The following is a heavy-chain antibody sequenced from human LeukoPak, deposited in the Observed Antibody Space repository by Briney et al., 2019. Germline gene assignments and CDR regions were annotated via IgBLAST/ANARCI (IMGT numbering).Heavy chain of an antibody. CDR3: ARDSEHSSSFAFDI. D-gene: IGHD6-13*01. CDR1: GFTFSSHW. V-gene: IGHV3-7*01. CDR2: INQDGSEK. J-gene: IGHJ3*02. Sequence: PGGSLRLSCAASGFTFSSHWMICVRHAPGLGLDLLPNINQDGSEKYYVDSVMGRFTVSRDNAKNSLYLQINSLRAEDTAVYFCARDSEHSSSFAFDIWGQGTMVTVSS.